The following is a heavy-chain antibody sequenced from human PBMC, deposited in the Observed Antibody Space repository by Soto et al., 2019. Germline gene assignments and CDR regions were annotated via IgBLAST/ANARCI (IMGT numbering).Heavy chain of an antibody. D-gene: IGHD7-27*01. CDR3: ARVRWGAAPDY. CDR2: IIPIFGTA. CDR1: GYTFASYG. V-gene: IGHV1-69*13. J-gene: IGHJ4*02. Sequence: GASVKVSCKASGYTFASYGISWVRQAPGQGLEWMGGIIPIFGTANYAQKFQGRVTITADESTSTAYMELSSLRSEDTAVYYCARVRWGAAPDYWGQGTLVTVSS.